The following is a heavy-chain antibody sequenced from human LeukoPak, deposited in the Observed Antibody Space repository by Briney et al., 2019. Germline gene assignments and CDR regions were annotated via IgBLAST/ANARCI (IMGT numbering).Heavy chain of an antibody. CDR1: GFTFSSYW. D-gene: IGHD3-10*01. CDR2: IKQDGSEK. Sequence: GGSLRLSCAASGFTFSSYWMSWVRQAPGKGREWVANIKQDGSEKNYVDAVKGRFTISRDNAKNSLYLQMSSLRVEDTAVYYCATDRAYFDYWGQGPLVTVS. V-gene: IGHV3-7*01. CDR3: ATDRAYFDY. J-gene: IGHJ4*02.